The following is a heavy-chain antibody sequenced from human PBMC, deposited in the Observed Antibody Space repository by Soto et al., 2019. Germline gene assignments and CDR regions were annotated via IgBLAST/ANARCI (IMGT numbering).Heavy chain of an antibody. J-gene: IGHJ6*02. Sequence: ASVKVSCKASGYTFTSYDINWVRQATGQGLEWMGWMNPNSGNTGYAQKFQGRVTMTRNTSISTAYMELSSLRSEDTAVYYCAASRGGSSWLYYYYYYGMDVWGQGXTVTVYS. V-gene: IGHV1-8*01. CDR2: MNPNSGNT. CDR1: GYTFTSYD. CDR3: AASRGGSSWLYYYYYYGMDV. D-gene: IGHD6-13*01.